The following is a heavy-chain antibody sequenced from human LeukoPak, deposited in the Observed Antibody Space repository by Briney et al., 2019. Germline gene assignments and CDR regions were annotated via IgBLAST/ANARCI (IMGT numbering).Heavy chain of an antibody. CDR3: ARESIAARPPGVDY. J-gene: IGHJ4*02. CDR2: ISSSSSYI. D-gene: IGHD6-6*01. Sequence: SGGSLRLSCAASGFTFSSYSMNWVRQAPGKGLEWVSSISSSSSYIYYADSVKGRFTISRDNAKNSLYLQMNSLRAEDTAVYYCARESIAARPPGVDYWGQGTLVTVSS. CDR1: GFTFSSYS. V-gene: IGHV3-21*06.